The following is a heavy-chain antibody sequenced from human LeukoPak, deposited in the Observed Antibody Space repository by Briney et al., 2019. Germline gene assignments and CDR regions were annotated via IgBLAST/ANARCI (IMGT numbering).Heavy chain of an antibody. V-gene: IGHV3-30-3*01. CDR3: ARSIVVVTYLAY. Sequence: PGRSLRLSCAASGFAFSSYALHWVRQAPGQGLQWVASISYDGNNKYYADSVRGRFTISRDSAKNTLYLQMNSPSTEDTAMYYCARSIVVVTYLAYWGQGTLVTVSS. D-gene: IGHD2-21*02. CDR2: ISYDGNNK. J-gene: IGHJ4*02. CDR1: GFAFSSYA.